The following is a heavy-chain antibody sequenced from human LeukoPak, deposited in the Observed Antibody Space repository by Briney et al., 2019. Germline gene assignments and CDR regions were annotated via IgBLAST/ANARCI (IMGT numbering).Heavy chain of an antibody. CDR2: IDPSDSYT. V-gene: IGHV5-10-1*01. Sequence: GESLRISCKGSGYSFISYWISWVRQMPGKGLEWMGRIDPSDSYTNYSPSFQGHVTISADKSISTAYLQWSSLKASDTAMYYCARLSYDFWSGYSKLANDYWGQGTLVTVSS. CDR3: ARLSYDFWSGYSKLANDY. CDR1: GYSFISYW. D-gene: IGHD3-3*01. J-gene: IGHJ4*02.